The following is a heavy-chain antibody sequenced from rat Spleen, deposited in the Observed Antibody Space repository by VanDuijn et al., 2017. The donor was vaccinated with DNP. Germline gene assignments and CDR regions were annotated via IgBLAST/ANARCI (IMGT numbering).Heavy chain of an antibody. Sequence: EVELVESGGGLVQPGRSLKLSCEVSGFSFSDYYMAWVRQAPTKGLEWVAYISYDGGSNYHGDSVKGRFTISRDIVKNILYLQMNSLRSEDMATYYCARHVLPLRVWDYWGQGVMVTVSS. D-gene: IGHD1-4*01. CDR1: GFSFSDYY. V-gene: IGHV5-22*01. CDR3: ARHVLPLRVWDY. J-gene: IGHJ2*01. CDR2: ISYDGGSN.